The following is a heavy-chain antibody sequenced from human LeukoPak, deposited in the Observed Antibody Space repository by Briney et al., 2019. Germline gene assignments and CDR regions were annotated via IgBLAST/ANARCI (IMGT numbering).Heavy chain of an antibody. Sequence: GGSLRLSCAASGFTFSNCAMRWVRQAPGKGLEWVAVVSFDGRNEYYADFVKGRFTISRDNSKNTLYLQMNSLRAEDTAVYYCAKDAGTVTTPFNYWGQGTLVTVSS. CDR1: GFTFSNCA. J-gene: IGHJ4*02. CDR3: AKDAGTVTTPFNY. V-gene: IGHV3-30*04. CDR2: VSFDGRNE. D-gene: IGHD4-11*01.